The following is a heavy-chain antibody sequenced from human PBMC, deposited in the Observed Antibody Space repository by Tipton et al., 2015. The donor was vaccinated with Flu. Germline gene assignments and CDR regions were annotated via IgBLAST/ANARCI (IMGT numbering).Heavy chain of an antibody. CDR3: ARSPSYSGSGVYPYYFDD. Sequence: TLSLTCAVYGGSLSGYYLSWIRQPPGKGLEWIGEINHSGGSNYNPSLKSRVTISVDKSKNQFSLKLSSVTAADTAVYYCARSPSYSGSGVYPYYFDDWGQGTLVTVSS. CDR1: GGSLSGYY. D-gene: IGHD3-10*01. CDR2: INHSGGS. V-gene: IGHV4-34*01. J-gene: IGHJ4*02.